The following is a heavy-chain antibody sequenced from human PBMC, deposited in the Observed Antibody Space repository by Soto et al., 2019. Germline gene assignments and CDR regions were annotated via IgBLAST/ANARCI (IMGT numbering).Heavy chain of an antibody. CDR2: INQSGGT. CDR3: TIRTPGSGYYPYFDY. D-gene: IGHD5-12*01. V-gene: IGHV4-34*01. Sequence: PSETLSLTCAFHGGSFSGYYWSWIRQPPGKGLEWIGEINQSGGTNYNPSLKSRVTLSVDTSKNQFSLKLNSVTAADTAVYYCTIRTPGSGYYPYFDYWGQGPLVTVSS. J-gene: IGHJ4*02. CDR1: GGSFSGYY.